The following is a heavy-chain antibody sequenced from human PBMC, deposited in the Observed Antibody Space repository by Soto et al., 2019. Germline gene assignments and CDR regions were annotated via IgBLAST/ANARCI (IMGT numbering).Heavy chain of an antibody. Sequence: GGFLRLSCVASGFSISNYGMHWVRQTPGRGLEWVAVIWFDGRNIAYRESVKGRFTVSRDNSKNMVYLQMNSLRDEDTAVYYCARDPGYSYGPPDYWGQGTLVTVSS. CDR2: IWFDGRNI. CDR3: ARDPGYSYGPPDY. D-gene: IGHD5-18*01. V-gene: IGHV3-33*01. J-gene: IGHJ4*02. CDR1: GFSISNYG.